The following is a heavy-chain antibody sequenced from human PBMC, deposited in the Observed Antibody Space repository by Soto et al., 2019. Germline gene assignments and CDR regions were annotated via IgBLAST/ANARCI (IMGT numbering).Heavy chain of an antibody. CDR3: ARAGVVVVPAASPSNYYYYGMDV. CDR2: IGTAGDT. CDR1: GFTFSSYD. D-gene: IGHD2-2*01. Sequence: GGSLRLSCAASGFTFSSYDMHWVRQATGKGLEWVSAIGTAGDTYYPGSVKGRFTISRENAKNSLYLQMNSLRAEDTAVYYCARAGVVVVPAASPSNYYYYGMDVWGQGTTVTVSS. V-gene: IGHV3-13*01. J-gene: IGHJ6*02.